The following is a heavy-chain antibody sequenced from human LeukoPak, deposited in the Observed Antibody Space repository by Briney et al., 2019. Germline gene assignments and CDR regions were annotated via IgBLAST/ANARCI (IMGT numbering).Heavy chain of an antibody. V-gene: IGHV4-59*01. D-gene: IGHD2-15*01. Sequence: SETLSLTCTVPGGSISTFYWSWIRQPPGKGLEWIGYIYYTGSTNYNPSLKSRVTISVDTSKTQFSLKLSSVTAADTAVYYCARGCSAGTCPFDFWGQGTLVTVSS. CDR2: IYYTGST. CDR3: ARGCSAGTCPFDF. J-gene: IGHJ4*02. CDR1: GGSISTFY.